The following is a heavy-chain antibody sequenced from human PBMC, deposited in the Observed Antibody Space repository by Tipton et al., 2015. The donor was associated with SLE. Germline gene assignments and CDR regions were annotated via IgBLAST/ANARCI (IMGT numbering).Heavy chain of an antibody. J-gene: IGHJ4*02. CDR2: LENDGSTT. V-gene: IGHV3-74*01. D-gene: IGHD2/OR15-2a*01. CDR1: GFTFRAFW. CDR3: ASMALIVSGDY. Sequence: GSLRLSCAASGFTFRAFWMHWVRQPPGKGLVWVSRLENDGSTTDYADSVKGRFTISRDNAKNTLFLQMNSLRADDTAVYFCASMALIVSGDYWGQGTLVTVSS.